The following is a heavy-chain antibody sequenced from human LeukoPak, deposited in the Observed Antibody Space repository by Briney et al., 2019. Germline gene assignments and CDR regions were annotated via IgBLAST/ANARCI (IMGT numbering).Heavy chain of an antibody. J-gene: IGHJ4*02. V-gene: IGHV4-59*01. D-gene: IGHD1-1*01. CDR3: ARGTNGYVFGY. CDR1: GGSISSYY. CDR2: IYYSGST. Sequence: PSETLSLTCTVSGGSISSYYWSWIRQPPGKGLEWIGYIYYSGSTNYNPSLKSRVTISVDTSKNQFSLKLSSVTAADTAVYYCARGTNGYVFGYWGQGTLVTVSS.